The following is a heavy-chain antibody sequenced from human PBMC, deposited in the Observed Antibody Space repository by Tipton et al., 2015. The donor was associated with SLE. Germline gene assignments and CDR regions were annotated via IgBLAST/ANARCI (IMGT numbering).Heavy chain of an antibody. D-gene: IGHD4-23*01. CDR2: INHSGST. CDR1: GGSFSGYY. Sequence: TLSLTCAVYGGSFSGYYWCWIRQPPGKGLVWIGEINHSGSTNYNPSLKSRVTISVDTSKNQYSLKLSSVTAADTAVYYCARAGGNLDAFDIWGQGTMVTVSS. J-gene: IGHJ3*02. V-gene: IGHV4-34*01. CDR3: ARAGGNLDAFDI.